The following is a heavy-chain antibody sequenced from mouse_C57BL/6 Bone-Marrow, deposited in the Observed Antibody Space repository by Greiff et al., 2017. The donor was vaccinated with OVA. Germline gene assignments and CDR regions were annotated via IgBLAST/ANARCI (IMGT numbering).Heavy chain of an antibody. Sequence: QVQLKQSGTELVKPGASVKLSCKASGYTFTSYWMHWVKQRPGQGLEWIGNINPSNGGTNYNEKFKSKATLTVDKSSSTAYMQLSSLTSEDSAVYYCARDSSGYLFYFDYWGQGTTLTVSS. CDR3: ARDSSGYLFYFDY. D-gene: IGHD3-2*02. CDR2: INPSNGGT. J-gene: IGHJ2*01. V-gene: IGHV1-53*01. CDR1: GYTFTSYW.